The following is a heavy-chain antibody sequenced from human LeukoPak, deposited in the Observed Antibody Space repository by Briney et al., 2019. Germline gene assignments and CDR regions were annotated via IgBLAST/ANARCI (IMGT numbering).Heavy chain of an antibody. Sequence: ASVKVSCKASGYTFTSYGISWVRQAPGQGLEWMGWISAYNGNTNYAQKLQGRVTMTTDTSTSTAYMELRSLRSDDTAVYYCARASRGRAMVYYFDYWGQGTLVTVSS. CDR3: ARASRGRAMVYYFDY. V-gene: IGHV1-18*01. J-gene: IGHJ4*02. CDR2: ISAYNGNT. D-gene: IGHD5-18*01. CDR1: GYTFTSYG.